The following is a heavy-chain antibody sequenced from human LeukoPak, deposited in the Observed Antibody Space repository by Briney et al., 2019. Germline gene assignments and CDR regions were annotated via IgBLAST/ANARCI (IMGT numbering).Heavy chain of an antibody. J-gene: IGHJ6*02. Sequence: GASVKVSCKASGYTFTGYYMHWVRQAPGQGLEWMGWINPNRGGTNYAQKFQGRVTMTRDTSISTAYMELSRLRSDDTAVYYCARAGGSSWSPYYYYYGMDVWGQGTTVTVSS. D-gene: IGHD6-13*01. CDR1: GYTFTGYY. CDR3: ARAGGSSWSPYYYYYGMDV. V-gene: IGHV1-2*02. CDR2: INPNRGGT.